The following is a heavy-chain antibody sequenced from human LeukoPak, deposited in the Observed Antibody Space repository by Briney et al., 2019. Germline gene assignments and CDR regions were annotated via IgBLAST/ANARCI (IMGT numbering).Heavy chain of an antibody. D-gene: IGHD6-13*01. CDR2: IYTSGST. Sequence: SETLSLTCTVSGGSISSGSYYWSWIRQPAGKGLEWIGRIYTSGSTNYNPSLKSRVIISVDTSKNQFSLKLSSVTAADTAVYYCAREKGSSWYTDAFDIWGQGTMVTVSS. J-gene: IGHJ3*02. V-gene: IGHV4-61*02. CDR1: GGSISSGSYY. CDR3: AREKGSSWYTDAFDI.